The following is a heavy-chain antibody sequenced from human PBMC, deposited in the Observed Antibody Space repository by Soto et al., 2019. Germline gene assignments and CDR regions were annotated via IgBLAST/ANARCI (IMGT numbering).Heavy chain of an antibody. Sequence: SETLSLTCTVSGGSISSGGYYWSWIRQHPGKGLEWIGYIYYSGSTYYNPSLKSRVTISVDTSKNQFSLKLSSVTAADTAVYYCARIGYCSGGSCYIRDFFDYWGQGTLVTVSS. CDR2: IYYSGST. CDR3: ARIGYCSGGSCYIRDFFDY. J-gene: IGHJ4*02. CDR1: GGSISSGGYY. V-gene: IGHV4-31*03. D-gene: IGHD2-15*01.